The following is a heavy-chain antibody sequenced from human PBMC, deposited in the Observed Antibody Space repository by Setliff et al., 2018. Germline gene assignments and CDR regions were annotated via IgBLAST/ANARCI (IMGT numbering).Heavy chain of an antibody. V-gene: IGHV4-39*07. CDR2: IYYSGNT. D-gene: IGHD6-13*01. CDR3: ARDVRVASSSWFKSAFDI. CDR1: GGSISSSSYY. Sequence: PSETLSLTCTVSGGSISSSSYYWGWIRQPPGKGLEWIGSIYYSGNTYYNPSLKSRVTISVDTSKNQFSLKLSSVTAADTAVYYCARDVRVASSSWFKSAFDIWGQGTMVTVSS. J-gene: IGHJ3*02.